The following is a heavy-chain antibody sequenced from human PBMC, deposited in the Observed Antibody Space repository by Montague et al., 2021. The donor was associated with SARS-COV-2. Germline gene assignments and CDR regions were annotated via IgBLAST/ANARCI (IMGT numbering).Heavy chain of an antibody. J-gene: IGHJ4*02. Sequence: PALVKPTQTLTLTCTFSGFSLRTSGMCVSWIRQPPGKALEWLTLIDWDDDKYYSTSLKTRLTISKDTSKDQVVLTMANMEPVDTATYYCARAYGTTVVTRAFDYWGQGTLVTVSS. V-gene: IGHV2-70*01. D-gene: IGHD4-23*01. CDR1: GFSLRTSGMC. CDR2: IDWDDDK. CDR3: ARAYGTTVVTRAFDY.